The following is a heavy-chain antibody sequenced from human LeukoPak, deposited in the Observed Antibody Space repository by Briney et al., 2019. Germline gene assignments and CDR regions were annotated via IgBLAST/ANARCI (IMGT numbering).Heavy chain of an antibody. Sequence: PGGSLRLFCAASGFTFSSYAMSWVRQAPGKGLEWVSAISGSGGSTYYADSVKGRFTMSRDNPKNTLFLQMNSLRPEDTAVYYCAKEPRWEQLHSFDIWGQGTTVTVSS. J-gene: IGHJ3*02. V-gene: IGHV3-23*01. CDR1: GFTFSSYA. D-gene: IGHD1/OR15-1a*01. CDR3: AKEPRWEQLHSFDI. CDR2: ISGSGGST.